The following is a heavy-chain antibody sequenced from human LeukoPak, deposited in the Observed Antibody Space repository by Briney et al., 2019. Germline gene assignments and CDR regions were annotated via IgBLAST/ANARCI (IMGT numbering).Heavy chain of an antibody. CDR3: AREGVTIFGVVITVHYYMDV. Sequence: PGGSLRLSCAASGFTFSSYSMNWVRQAPGKGLEWVSYISSSSSTIYYADSVKGRFTISRDNAKNSLYLQMNSLRAEDTAVYYCAREGVTIFGVVITVHYYMDVWGKGTTVTVSS. CDR1: GFTFSSYS. J-gene: IGHJ6*03. V-gene: IGHV3-48*01. D-gene: IGHD3-3*01. CDR2: ISSSSSTI.